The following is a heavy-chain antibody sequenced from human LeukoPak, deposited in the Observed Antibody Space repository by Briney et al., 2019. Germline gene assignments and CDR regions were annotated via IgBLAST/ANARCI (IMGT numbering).Heavy chain of an antibody. CDR2: VNSDGSVT. J-gene: IGHJ4*02. D-gene: IGHD3-22*01. Sequence: GGSLRLSCAASGFTFSSYWMRWVRHAPGKGLVWVSRVNSDGSVTNYADSVKGRFPISRDNAKSTLYLQMNSLRAEDMALYYCVRTLAYYYDSGGFDYWGQGTLVTVSS. V-gene: IGHV3-74*01. CDR1: GFTFSSYW. CDR3: VRTLAYYYDSGGFDY.